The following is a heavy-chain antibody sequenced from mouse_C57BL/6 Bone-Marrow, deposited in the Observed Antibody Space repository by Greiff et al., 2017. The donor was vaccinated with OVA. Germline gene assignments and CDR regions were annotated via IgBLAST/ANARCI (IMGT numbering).Heavy chain of an antibody. CDR2: IWTGGGT. CDR1: GFSFTSYA. V-gene: IGHV2-9-1*01. CDR3: ARHSAGYSYFDV. Sequence: VQGVESGPGLVAPSQSLTITCTVSGFSFTSYAISWVRQPPGKGLEWLGVIWTGGGTNYNSALKSRLSISNDNTKSQFFLKMNSLHTDDTARYYGARHSAGYSYFDVWGTGTTVTVSS. J-gene: IGHJ1*03. D-gene: IGHD3-2*02.